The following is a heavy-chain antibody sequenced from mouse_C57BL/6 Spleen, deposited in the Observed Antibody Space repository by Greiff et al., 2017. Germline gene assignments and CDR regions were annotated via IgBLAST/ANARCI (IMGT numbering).Heavy chain of an antibody. Sequence: VQLQRSGAELVKPGASVKLSCKASGYTFTEYTIHWVKQRSGQGLEWIGWFYPGSGSIKYNEKFKDKATLTADKSSSTVYMELSRLTSEDSAVYFCARHEEGSDANWDDYAMDYWGQGTSVTVSS. CDR3: ARHEEGSDANWDDYAMDY. D-gene: IGHD4-1*01. CDR1: GYTFTEYT. V-gene: IGHV1-62-2*01. J-gene: IGHJ4*01. CDR2: FYPGSGSI.